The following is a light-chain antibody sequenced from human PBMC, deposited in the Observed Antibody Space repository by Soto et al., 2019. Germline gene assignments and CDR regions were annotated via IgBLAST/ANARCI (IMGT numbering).Light chain of an antibody. V-gene: IGKV3-11*01. CDR2: GAS. CDR1: QSVARN. J-gene: IGKJ4*01. Sequence: VMTQSPATLSVSLGERATLSCRASQSVARNLAWYQQKPGQAPRLLIYGASSRATGIPARFSGSGSGTDFTLTISSLEPEDFAVYYCQQRSNWRLTFGGGTKVDIK. CDR3: QQRSNWRLT.